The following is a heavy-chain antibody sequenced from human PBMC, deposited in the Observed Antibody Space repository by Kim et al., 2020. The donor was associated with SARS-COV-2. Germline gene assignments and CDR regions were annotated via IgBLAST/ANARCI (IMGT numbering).Heavy chain of an antibody. CDR3: AREAVAGSFDH. J-gene: IGHJ4*02. Sequence: NTSYSPKFQARVSITRDASATTAYLELSGLRSEDTAVYYCAREAVAGSFDHWGQGTLVTVSS. V-gene: IGHV1-3*01. D-gene: IGHD6-19*01. CDR2: NT.